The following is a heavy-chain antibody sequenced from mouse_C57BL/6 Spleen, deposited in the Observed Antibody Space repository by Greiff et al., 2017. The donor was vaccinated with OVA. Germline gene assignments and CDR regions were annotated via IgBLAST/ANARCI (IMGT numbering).Heavy chain of an antibody. D-gene: IGHD5-1-1*01. CDR3: ARHASLYLHSYAMDY. J-gene: IGHJ4*01. V-gene: IGHV1-62-2*01. Sequence: VQLQQSGAELVKPGASVKLSCKASGYTFTEYTIHWVKQRSGQGLEWIGWFYPGSGSIKYNEKFKDKATLTADKSSSTVYMELIRLTSSFSAVSFCARHASLYLHSYAMDYWGPGTSVTVSS. CDR1: GYTFTEYT. CDR2: FYPGSGSI.